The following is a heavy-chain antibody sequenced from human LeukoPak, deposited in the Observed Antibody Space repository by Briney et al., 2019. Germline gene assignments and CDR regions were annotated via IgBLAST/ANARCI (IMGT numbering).Heavy chain of an antibody. CDR3: ARGPLGYCSSTSCSFDN. J-gene: IGHJ4*02. CDR1: GFTFSNYW. CDR2: IKQDGSEK. Sequence: GGSLRLSCATSGFTFSNYWMSWVRQAPEKGLEWVANIKQDGSEKYYVDSVEGRLTISRDNAKNSMYLQMNSLRAEDTAVYYCARGPLGYCSSTSCSFDNWGQGTLVAVSS. V-gene: IGHV3-7*01. D-gene: IGHD2-2*01.